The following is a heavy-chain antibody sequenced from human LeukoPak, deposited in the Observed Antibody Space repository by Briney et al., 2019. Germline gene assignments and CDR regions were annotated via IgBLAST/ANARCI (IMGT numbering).Heavy chain of an antibody. V-gene: IGHV1-2*02. D-gene: IGHD3-16*02. CDR1: GYTLTGYY. J-gene: IGHJ5*02. CDR2: INPNSGGT. Sequence: PGASVKVSCKASGYTLTGYYMHWVRQAPGQGLEWMGWINPNSGGTNYAQKFQGRVTMTRDTSISTAYMELSRLRSDGTAVYYCARERWITFGGVIVGGWFDPWGQGTLVTVSS. CDR3: ARERWITFGGVIVGGWFDP.